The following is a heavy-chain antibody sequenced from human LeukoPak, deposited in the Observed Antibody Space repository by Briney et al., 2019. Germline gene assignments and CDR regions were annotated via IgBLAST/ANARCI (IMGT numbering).Heavy chain of an antibody. CDR3: ARSIAAIIARDNWFDP. D-gene: IGHD6-13*01. CDR1: GYTFTSYG. J-gene: IGHJ5*02. V-gene: IGHV1-18*01. CDR2: ISAYNGNT. Sequence: ASVKVSCKAFGYTFTSYGISWVRQAPGQGLEWMGWISAYNGNTNYAQKLQGRVTMTTDTSTSTAYMELRSLRSDDTAVYYCARSIAAIIARDNWFDPWGQGTLVTVSS.